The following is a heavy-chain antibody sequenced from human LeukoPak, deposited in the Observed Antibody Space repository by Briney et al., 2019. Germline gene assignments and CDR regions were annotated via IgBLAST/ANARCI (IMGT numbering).Heavy chain of an antibody. CDR2: IIPILGIA. D-gene: IGHD6-13*01. V-gene: IGHV1-69*04. Sequence: ASVKVSCKASGGTFSSYAISWVRQAPGQGLEWMGRIIPILGIANYAQKFQGRVTITADKSTSTAYMELRSLRSDDTAVFYCARLTWKAAGIRTLQHWGQGTLVTVSS. CDR3: ARLTWKAAGIRTLQH. CDR1: GGTFSSYA. J-gene: IGHJ1*01.